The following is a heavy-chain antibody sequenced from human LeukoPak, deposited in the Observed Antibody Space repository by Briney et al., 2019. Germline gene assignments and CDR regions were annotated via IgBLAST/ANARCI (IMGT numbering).Heavy chain of an antibody. CDR2: IKQDGSEK. CDR3: AKGLLPYLPGVDYFDY. Sequence: PGGSLRLSCAAPGFTFSSYWMSWVRQAPGKGLEWVANIKQDGSEKYYVDSVKGRFTISRDNAKNSLYLQMNSLRAEDTAVYYCAKGLLPYLPGVDYFDYWGQGTLVTVSS. J-gene: IGHJ4*02. D-gene: IGHD3-9*01. CDR1: GFTFSSYW. V-gene: IGHV3-7*03.